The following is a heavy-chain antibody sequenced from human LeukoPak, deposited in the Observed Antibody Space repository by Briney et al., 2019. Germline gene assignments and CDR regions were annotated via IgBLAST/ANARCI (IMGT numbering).Heavy chain of an antibody. CDR2: INSDGSST. Sequence: QPGGSLRLSCAASGFTFSSHWMHWVRHAPGKGLVWVSRINSDGSSTSYADSVKGRFTISRDNAKNTLYLQMNSLRVEDTAVYYCAREWSGFGELPDYWGQGTLVTVSS. D-gene: IGHD3-10*01. V-gene: IGHV3-74*01. CDR3: AREWSGFGELPDY. J-gene: IGHJ4*02. CDR1: GFTFSSHW.